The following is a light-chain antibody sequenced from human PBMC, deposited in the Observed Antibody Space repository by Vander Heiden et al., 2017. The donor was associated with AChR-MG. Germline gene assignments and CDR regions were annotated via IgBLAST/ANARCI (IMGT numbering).Light chain of an antibody. Sequence: QSVLTQPPPASGAPGQRVPISCSGRRSDIPINAVNWYQQPPGTAPKLVIYSNNRRPSGVPDRFSGSKSGTSASLAISGLQSEDEADYYCAAWDDTLNGHWVFGGGTKLIVL. CDR3: AAWDDTLNGHWV. CDR2: SNN. J-gene: IGLJ3*02. V-gene: IGLV1-44*01. CDR1: RSDIPINA.